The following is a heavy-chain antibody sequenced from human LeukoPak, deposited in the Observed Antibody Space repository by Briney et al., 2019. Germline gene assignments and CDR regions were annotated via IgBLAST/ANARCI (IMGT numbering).Heavy chain of an antibody. V-gene: IGHV1-46*01. J-gene: IGHJ4*02. D-gene: IGHD1-7*01. CDR3: ARGDWSYGPLG. CDR1: GYTFTRHY. Sequence: GASVKVSCKASGYTFTRHYMNWVRQAPGQGLEWMGKINPSSGGTGYAQKFQGRVTMTRDTSTSTVYMELTSLRSEDTAVYYCARGDWSYGPLGWGQGTLVTVSS. CDR2: INPSSGGT.